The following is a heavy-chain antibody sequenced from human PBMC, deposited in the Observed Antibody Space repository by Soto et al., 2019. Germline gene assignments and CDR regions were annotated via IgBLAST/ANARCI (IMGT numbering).Heavy chain of an antibody. J-gene: IGHJ4*02. V-gene: IGHV1-18*01. Sequence: GASVKVSCKASGYTFTSFGISWVRQAPGQGLEWMGWISAYNGNTNYAQKPQGRVTMTTDTSTSTAYMVLRSLRSDDTAVYYCARDIYGGPFDYWGQGTLVTVSS. CDR2: ISAYNGNT. CDR3: ARDIYGGPFDY. D-gene: IGHD4-17*01. CDR1: GYTFTSFG.